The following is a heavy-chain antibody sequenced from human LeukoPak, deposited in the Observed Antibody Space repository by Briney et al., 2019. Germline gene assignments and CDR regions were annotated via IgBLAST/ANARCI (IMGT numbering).Heavy chain of an antibody. Sequence: GGSLRISCAASGFPFSSYVMSWVRQAPGKGLEWVSSITPTGDGSYYADSVKGRFTVSRDNSRNTLYLQMEGLRAEDTAVYYCAKDMDDHGDFLFRYWGRGTLVTVSS. V-gene: IGHV3-23*01. CDR3: AKDMDDHGDFLFRY. D-gene: IGHD4-17*01. J-gene: IGHJ4*02. CDR2: ITPTGDGS. CDR1: GFPFSSYV.